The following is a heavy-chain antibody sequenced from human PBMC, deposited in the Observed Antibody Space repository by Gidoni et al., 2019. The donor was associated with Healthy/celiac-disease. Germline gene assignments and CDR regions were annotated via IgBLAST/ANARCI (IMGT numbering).Heavy chain of an antibody. CDR3: ARESSLSLFDY. D-gene: IGHD2-2*01. CDR2: IYYSGST. V-gene: IGHV4-59*01. J-gene: IGHJ4*02. Sequence: QVQLQESGPGLVKPSETLSLTCTVSGGSISSYYWSWIRQPPGKGLEWIGYIYYSGSTNYNPSLKSRVTISVDTSKNQFSLKLSSVTAADTAVYYCARESSLSLFDYWGQGTLVTVSS. CDR1: GGSISSYY.